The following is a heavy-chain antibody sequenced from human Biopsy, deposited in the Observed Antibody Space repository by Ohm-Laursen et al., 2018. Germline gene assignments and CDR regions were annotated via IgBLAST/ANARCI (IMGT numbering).Heavy chain of an antibody. Sequence: SLRLSCTASGFTFTTHAMIWVRQAPGKGLEWVANIKQDGSEKYSVDSVKGRFTISRDNAKNSLYLQMNSLRAEDTAVYYCVRGSEFEGSNWPVDYWGQGTLVTVSS. V-gene: IGHV3-7*01. CDR3: VRGSEFEGSNWPVDY. CDR2: IKQDGSEK. CDR1: GFTFTTHA. J-gene: IGHJ4*02. D-gene: IGHD6-13*01.